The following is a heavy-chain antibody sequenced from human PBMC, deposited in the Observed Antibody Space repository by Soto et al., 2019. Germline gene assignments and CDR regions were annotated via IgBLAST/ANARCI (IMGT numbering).Heavy chain of an antibody. Sequence: SETLSLTCAVYGGSFSGYYWSWIRQPPGKGLEWIGEINHSGSTNYNPSLKSRVTISVDTSKNQFSLKLSSVTAADTAVYYCARWARYCGGDCYLYDYWGQGTLVTVSS. J-gene: IGHJ4*02. D-gene: IGHD2-21*02. CDR2: INHSGST. V-gene: IGHV4-34*01. CDR3: ARWARYCGGDCYLYDY. CDR1: GGSFSGYY.